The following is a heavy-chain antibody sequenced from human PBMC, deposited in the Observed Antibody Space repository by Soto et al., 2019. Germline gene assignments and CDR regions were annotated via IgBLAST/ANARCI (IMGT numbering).Heavy chain of an antibody. J-gene: IGHJ3*02. Sequence: GGSLRLSCAASGFTFSSYAMSWVRQAPGKGLEWVSAISGSGGSTYYADSVKGRFTISRDNSKNTLYLQMNSLRVEDTAVYYCAKGRRRTYYYDSSGYYSTGDAFDIWGQGTMVTVSS. CDR2: ISGSGGST. CDR1: GFTFSSYA. V-gene: IGHV3-23*01. D-gene: IGHD3-22*01. CDR3: AKGRRRTYYYDSSGYYSTGDAFDI.